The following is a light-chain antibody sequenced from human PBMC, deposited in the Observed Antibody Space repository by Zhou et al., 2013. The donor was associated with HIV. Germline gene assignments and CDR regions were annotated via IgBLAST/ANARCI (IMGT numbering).Light chain of an antibody. CDR1: QSLLHSDGYNY. CDR2: LGS. CDR3: MQALQTPLT. J-gene: IGKJ4*01. Sequence: DIVMIQSPLSLPVTPGEPASISCKSSQSLLHSDGYNYLDWYLQKPGQSPQLLIYLGSNRASGVPDRFSGGGSGADFTLKISRVEAEDVGVYYCMQALQTPLTFGGGTKVEIK. V-gene: IGKV2-28*01.